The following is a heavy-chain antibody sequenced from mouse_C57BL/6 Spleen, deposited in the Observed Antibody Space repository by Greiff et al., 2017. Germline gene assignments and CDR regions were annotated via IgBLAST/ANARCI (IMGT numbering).Heavy chain of an antibody. CDR3: ARSTGSYDY. CDR1: GFTFTDYY. Sequence: EVQLVESGGGLVQPGGSLSLSCAASGFTFTDYYMSWVRQPPGKALEWLGFIRNKANGYTTEYSASVKGRFTISSDNSQSILYLQMNALRAEDSATYDLARSTGSYDYWGKGTTLTVSS. J-gene: IGHJ2*01. D-gene: IGHD4-1*02. V-gene: IGHV7-3*01. CDR2: IRNKANGYTT.